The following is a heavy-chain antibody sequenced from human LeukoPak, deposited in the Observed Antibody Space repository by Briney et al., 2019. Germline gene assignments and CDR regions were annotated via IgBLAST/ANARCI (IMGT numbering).Heavy chain of an antibody. V-gene: IGHV4-31*03. D-gene: IGHD4-17*01. Sequence: SQTLSLTCTVSGGSISSGGYYWSWIRQQPGKGLEWIGYIYYSGSTYYNPSLKSRVTISVDTSKNQFSLKLSSVTAADTAVYYCARLSAPTVTTYYYYYGMDVWGQGTTVTVSS. CDR1: GGSISSGGYY. CDR3: ARLSAPTVTTYYYYYGMDV. CDR2: IYYSGST. J-gene: IGHJ6*02.